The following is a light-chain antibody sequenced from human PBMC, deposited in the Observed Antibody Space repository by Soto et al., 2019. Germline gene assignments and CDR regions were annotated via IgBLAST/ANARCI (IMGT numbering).Light chain of an antibody. CDR1: TSDIAGYNY. Sequence: QSVLAQPASVSGSPGQSSTISFTGTTSDIAGYNYVSWYQQHPGKAPKLLIYEVTSRASGVSHRFSGSKSGNTASLTISGLQAEDEAEYYCNSYTSASFYVFGTGTKVTVL. CDR2: EVT. CDR3: NSYTSASFYV. V-gene: IGLV2-14*01. J-gene: IGLJ1*01.